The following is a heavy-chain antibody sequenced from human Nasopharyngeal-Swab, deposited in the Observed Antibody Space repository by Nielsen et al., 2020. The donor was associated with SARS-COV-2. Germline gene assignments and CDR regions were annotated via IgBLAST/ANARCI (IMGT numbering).Heavy chain of an antibody. CDR3: GRRQYYNDLLGLKYYFDL. CDR2: IYPGDSDT. V-gene: IGHV5-51*01. D-gene: IGHD3-10*01. CDR1: GFDYTNFW. Sequence: GESLKISCKASGFDYTNFWIGWVRQMPGKGPEWMGIIYPGDSDTRQSPSFQGQVTMSVDKASATAYLQWGSLKTSDTAIYYCGRRQYYNDLLGLKYYFDLWGQGTLVTVSP. J-gene: IGHJ4*02.